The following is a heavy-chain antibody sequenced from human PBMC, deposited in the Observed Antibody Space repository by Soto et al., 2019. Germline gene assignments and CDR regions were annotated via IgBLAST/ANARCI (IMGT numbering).Heavy chain of an antibody. CDR2: ISSSSSYT. D-gene: IGHD2-2*01. Sequence: QVQLVESGGGLVKPGGFLRLSCAASGFTFSDYYMSWIRQAPGKGLEWVSYISSSSSYTNYADSVKGRFTISRDNAKNSLYLQMNSLRAEDTAVYYCARDLVVVTHHRYYYGMDVWGQGTTVTVSS. CDR3: ARDLVVVTHHRYYYGMDV. CDR1: GFTFSDYY. V-gene: IGHV3-11*06. J-gene: IGHJ6*02.